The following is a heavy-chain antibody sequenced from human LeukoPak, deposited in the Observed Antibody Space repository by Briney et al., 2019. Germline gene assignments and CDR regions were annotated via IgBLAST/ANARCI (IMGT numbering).Heavy chain of an antibody. CDR1: GFMLSIYW. CDR2: ISSDGSSS. D-gene: IGHD3-16*01. CDR3: ATLRTLTLHS. J-gene: IGHJ4*02. V-gene: IGHV3-74*01. Sequence: GGSLRPSPAASGFMLSIYWMDCGRQVPGKGLVWVSRISSDGSSSTYADSVKGRFTISRDNAKNTLSLQMSSLGVDDTAVYYCATLRTLTLHSWGEGGPVTVSS.